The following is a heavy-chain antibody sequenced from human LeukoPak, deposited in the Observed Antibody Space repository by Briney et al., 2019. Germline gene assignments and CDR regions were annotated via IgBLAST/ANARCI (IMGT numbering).Heavy chain of an antibody. CDR3: ARDPDIEAAYYFDY. J-gene: IGHJ4*02. D-gene: IGHD6-25*01. CDR1: GFTFSSYA. CDR2: ISYDGSDK. V-gene: IGHV3-30*04. Sequence: GESLRLSCAASGFTFSSYAMHWVRHPQGRGQELVGVISYDGSDKYSADSVKGRFTVSRDNSKNTLYLQMNSLRAEDTAVYYCARDPDIEAAYYFDYWGQGTLVTVSS.